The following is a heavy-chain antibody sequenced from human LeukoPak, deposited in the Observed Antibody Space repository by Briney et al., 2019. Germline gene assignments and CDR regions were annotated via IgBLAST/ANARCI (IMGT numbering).Heavy chain of an antibody. CDR3: ASTVTTPGYYYYMDV. CDR1: GYTFTSYD. V-gene: IGHV1-8*01. Sequence: ASVKVSCTASGYTFTSYDINWVRQATGQGLEWMGWMNPNSGNTGYAQKFQGRVTMTRNTSISTAYMELSSLRSEDTAVYYCASTVTTPGYYYYMDVWGKGTTVTVSS. J-gene: IGHJ6*03. D-gene: IGHD4-11*01. CDR2: MNPNSGNT.